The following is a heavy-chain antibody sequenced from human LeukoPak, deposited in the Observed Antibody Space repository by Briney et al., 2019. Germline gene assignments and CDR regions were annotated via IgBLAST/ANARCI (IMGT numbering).Heavy chain of an antibody. D-gene: IGHD6-6*01. J-gene: IGHJ4*02. V-gene: IGHV4-34*01. CDR3: ARGPVLSYFDY. CDR1: GGSFSGYY. CDR2: INHSGST. Sequence: PSETLSLTCAVHGGSFSGYYWSWIRQPPGKGLEWIGEINHSGSTNYNPSLKSRVTISVDTSKNQFSLKLSSVTAADTAVYYCARGPVLSYFDYWGQGTLVTVSS.